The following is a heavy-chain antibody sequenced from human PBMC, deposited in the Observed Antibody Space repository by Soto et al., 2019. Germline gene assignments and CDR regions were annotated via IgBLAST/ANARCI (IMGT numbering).Heavy chain of an antibody. J-gene: IGHJ5*02. CDR3: ARDFCSSTSCYTPWFDP. Sequence: PSETLSLTCTVSGGSISSGDYYWSWIRQPPGKGLEWIGYIYYSGSTYYNPSLKSRVTISVDTSKNQFSLKLSSVTAADTAVYYCARDFCSSTSCYTPWFDPWGQGTLVTVSS. V-gene: IGHV4-30-4*01. D-gene: IGHD2-2*02. CDR2: IYYSGST. CDR1: GGSISSGDYY.